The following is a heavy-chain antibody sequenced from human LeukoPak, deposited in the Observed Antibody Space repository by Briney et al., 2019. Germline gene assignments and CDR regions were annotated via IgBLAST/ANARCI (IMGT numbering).Heavy chain of an antibody. CDR3: ARGPYYDFWSGYYAYYFDY. CDR1: GGSISSYY. V-gene: IGHV4-59*01. CDR2: IYYSGST. Sequence: SETLSLTCTVSGGSISSYYWSRIRQPPGKGLEWIGYIYYSGSTNYNPSLKSRVTISVDTSKNQFSLKLSSVTAADTAVYYCARGPYYDFWSGYYAYYFDYWGQGTLVTVPS. J-gene: IGHJ4*02. D-gene: IGHD3-3*01.